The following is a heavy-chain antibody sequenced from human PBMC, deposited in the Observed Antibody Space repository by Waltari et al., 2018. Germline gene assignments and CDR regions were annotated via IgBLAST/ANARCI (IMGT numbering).Heavy chain of an antibody. CDR1: GYSISSGYY. D-gene: IGHD6-13*01. CDR2: IYHSGST. Sequence: QVQLQESGPGLVKPSETLSLTCTVSGYSISSGYYWGWIRQPPGKGLEWIGSIYHSGSTYYNPSLKSRVTISVDTSKNQFSLKLSSVTAADTAVYYCARDRGSSWYGDLDYWGQGTLVTVSS. CDR3: ARDRGSSWYGDLDY. V-gene: IGHV4-38-2*02. J-gene: IGHJ4*02.